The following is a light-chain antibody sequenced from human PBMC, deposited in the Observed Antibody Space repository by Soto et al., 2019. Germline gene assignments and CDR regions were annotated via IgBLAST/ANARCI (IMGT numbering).Light chain of an antibody. CDR2: GVS. CDR3: ISYTGSSTSYV. CDR1: RSDIGSYNY. V-gene: IGLV2-14*01. Sequence: QSALTQPASVSRSPGQSITISCSGTRSDIGSYNYVAWYQQFPGKTPKILIYGVSNRPSGVSSRFSGSKSGNTASLTISGLQAEDEADYYCISYTGSSTSYVFGSGTKGTVL. J-gene: IGLJ1*01.